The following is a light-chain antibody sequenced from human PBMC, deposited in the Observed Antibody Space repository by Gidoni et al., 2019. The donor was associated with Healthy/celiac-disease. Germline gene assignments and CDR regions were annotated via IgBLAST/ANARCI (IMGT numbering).Light chain of an antibody. CDR3: CSYAGSYV. V-gene: IGLV2-11*01. Sequence: QSALTQPRSVSASPGQSVTISCTGTSRDVGCYNYVSCYQQHQVKAPKLMIYDGSKRPSGVPDRFSGSKSGNTASLTISGLQAGDEADYYCCSYAGSYVFGTGTKLTVL. J-gene: IGLJ1*01. CDR1: SRDVGCYNY. CDR2: DGS.